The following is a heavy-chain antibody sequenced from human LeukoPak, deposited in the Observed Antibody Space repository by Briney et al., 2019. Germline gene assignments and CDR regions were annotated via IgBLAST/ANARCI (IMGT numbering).Heavy chain of an antibody. J-gene: IGHJ4*02. CDR3: ARDRAVATIGGVDY. CDR1: GYTFSSYY. Sequence: ASVKVSCKASGYTFSSYYVHWVRQAPGQGLEWMGMIIPSDGFTSYAQKFQGRVTMTRDMSTSTVYMELSSLRSDDTAVYYCARDRAVATIGGVDYWGQGTLVTVSS. V-gene: IGHV1-46*01. D-gene: IGHD5-12*01. CDR2: IIPSDGFT.